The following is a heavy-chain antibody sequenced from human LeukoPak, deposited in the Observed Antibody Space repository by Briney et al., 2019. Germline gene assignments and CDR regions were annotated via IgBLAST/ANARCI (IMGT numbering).Heavy chain of an antibody. CDR1: GSTFSNYW. J-gene: IGHJ4*02. V-gene: IGHV3-74*01. CDR2: INSDGSST. Sequence: GGSLRLSCAASGSTFSNYWMHWVRQAPGKGLVWVSRINSDGSSTDYADSVKGRFTISRDNAKNTLYLQMNSLRAEDTAVYYCARGGSGSYYPYWGQGTLVSVSS. D-gene: IGHD3-10*01. CDR3: ARGGSGSYYPY.